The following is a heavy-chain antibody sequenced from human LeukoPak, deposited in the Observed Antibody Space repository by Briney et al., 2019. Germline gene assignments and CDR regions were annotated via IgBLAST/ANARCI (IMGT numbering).Heavy chain of an antibody. CDR3: ARGGAYCSSTSCYTNWFDP. J-gene: IGHJ5*02. CDR1: GYTFTSYG. Sequence: ASVKVSCKASGYTFTSYGISWVRQAPGQGLEWMGWISAYNGNTNYAQKLQGRVTMTTDTSTSTAYMELRSLRSDDTAVYYCARGGAYCSSTSCYTNWFDPWGQGTLVTVSS. D-gene: IGHD2-2*01. V-gene: IGHV1-18*01. CDR2: ISAYNGNT.